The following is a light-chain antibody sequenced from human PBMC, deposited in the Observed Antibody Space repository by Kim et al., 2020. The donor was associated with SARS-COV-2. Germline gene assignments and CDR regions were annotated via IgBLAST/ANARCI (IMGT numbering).Light chain of an antibody. Sequence: VSPGERATLSCRASQSVSSNLAWYQQKPGQAPRLLIHGASTRATGIPDRFSGSGSGTEFTLTISTVQSEDSAVYYCQQYKNWPPLTFGGGTKVEI. CDR2: GAS. CDR3: QQYKNWPPLT. CDR1: QSVSSN. J-gene: IGKJ4*01. V-gene: IGKV3-15*01.